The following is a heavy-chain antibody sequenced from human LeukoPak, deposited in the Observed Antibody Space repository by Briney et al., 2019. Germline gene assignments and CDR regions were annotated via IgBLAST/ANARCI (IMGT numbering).Heavy chain of an antibody. D-gene: IGHD2-2*01. V-gene: IGHV4-34*01. Sequence: PSETLSLTCAVYGGSFSGYYWSWIRQPPGKGLEWIGEINHSGSTNYNPSLKSRVTISVDTSKNQFSLKLSSVTAADTAVYYCAREVEGKVVPASNWFDPWGQGTLVTVSS. J-gene: IGHJ5*02. CDR1: GGSFSGYY. CDR3: AREVEGKVVPASNWFDP. CDR2: INHSGST.